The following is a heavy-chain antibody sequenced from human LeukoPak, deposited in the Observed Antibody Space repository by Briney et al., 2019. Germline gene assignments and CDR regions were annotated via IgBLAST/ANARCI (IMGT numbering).Heavy chain of an antibody. CDR1: GGSISSSSYY. CDR3: ARATGGIAAPYFDY. J-gene: IGHJ4*02. V-gene: IGHV4-39*07. Sequence: PSEILSLTCTVSGGSISSSSYYWGWIRQPPGKGLEWIGSIYYSGSTYYNPSLKSRVTISVDTSKNQFSLKLSSVTAADTAVYYCARATGGIAAPYFDYWGQGTLVTVSS. CDR2: IYYSGST. D-gene: IGHD6-13*01.